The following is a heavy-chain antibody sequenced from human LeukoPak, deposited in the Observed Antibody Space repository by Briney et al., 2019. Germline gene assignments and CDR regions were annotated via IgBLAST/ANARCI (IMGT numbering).Heavy chain of an antibody. CDR3: ARGRRGAASGIDPLFDL. CDR1: GFTFRSND. D-gene: IGHD6-13*01. V-gene: IGHV3-13*01. J-gene: IGHJ4*02. Sequence: GRSLRLSCAASGFTFRSNDMHWVRQATGKRLEWVSAIGTGGDTHYSDSVKGRFTISKENARSSLYLQMNSLRAEDTAVYYCARGRRGAASGIDPLFDLWGQGTLVTVSS. CDR2: IGTGGDT.